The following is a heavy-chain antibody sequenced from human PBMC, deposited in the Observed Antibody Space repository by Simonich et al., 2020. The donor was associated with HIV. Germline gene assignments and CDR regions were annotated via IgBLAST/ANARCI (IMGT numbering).Heavy chain of an antibody. CDR2: INHSGTT. V-gene: IGHV4-34*01. Sequence: QVQLQQWGAGLLKPLETLSLTCAVYGGSFSGYYWSWIRQPPGKGLEWIGEINHSGTTNYKSSLNSRATISVDKSKNQFSLKLSSVTAADTAIYYCARRDRELILYFDYWGQGNLVTVSS. D-gene: IGHD3-3*01. CDR1: GGSFSGYY. J-gene: IGHJ4*02. CDR3: ARRDRELILYFDY.